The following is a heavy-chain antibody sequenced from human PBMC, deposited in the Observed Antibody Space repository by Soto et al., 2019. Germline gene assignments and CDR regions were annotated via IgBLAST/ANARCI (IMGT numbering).Heavy chain of an antibody. CDR3: TFGVVSPADH. D-gene: IGHD2-15*01. CDR2: IRSKANSYAT. V-gene: IGHV3-73*01. Sequence: EVQLVESGGGLVQPGGSLKLSCAASGFTFSGSEIHWVRQASGKGLEWVGRIRSKANSYATGYVASVKGRFTISRGYSKNTAYLKMNRLEPEDSAVYYCTFGVVSPADHWGQGTLVTVSS. J-gene: IGHJ4*02. CDR1: GFTFSGSE.